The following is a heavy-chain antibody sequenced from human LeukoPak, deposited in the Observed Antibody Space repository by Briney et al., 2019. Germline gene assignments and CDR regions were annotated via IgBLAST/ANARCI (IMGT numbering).Heavy chain of an antibody. Sequence: PGGSLRLSCAASGFTFSSNWMHWFRQAPGKGLVWVSRINSDGSSTSYADSVKGRFTISRDNAKNTLYLQMNSLRAEDTAVYYCARDDDSRYYYYYMDVWGKGTTVTVSS. CDR3: ARDDDSRYYYYYMDV. J-gene: IGHJ6*03. V-gene: IGHV3-74*01. CDR2: INSDGSST. CDR1: GFTFSSNW. D-gene: IGHD2-21*02.